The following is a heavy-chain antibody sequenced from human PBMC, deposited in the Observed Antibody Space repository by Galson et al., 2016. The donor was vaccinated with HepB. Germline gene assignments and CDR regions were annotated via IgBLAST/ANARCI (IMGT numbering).Heavy chain of an antibody. D-gene: IGHD3-10*01. CDR2: TYYRSQWYS. J-gene: IGHJ6*02. V-gene: IGHV6-1*01. CDR1: GDSVSSNSAA. CDR3: ARDSVDYYGSGSDGMDV. Sequence: CAISGDSVSSNSAAWNWIRQSPSRGLEWLGRTYYRSQWYSDYAVSVKSRITINADIPKDQFSLQLNSVTPEDTAVYYCARDSVDYYGSGSDGMDVWGQGTTVTVSS.